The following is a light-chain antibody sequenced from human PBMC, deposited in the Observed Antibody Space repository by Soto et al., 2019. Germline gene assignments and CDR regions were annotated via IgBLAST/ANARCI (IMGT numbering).Light chain of an antibody. V-gene: IGKV3-20*01. CDR1: QSVSFY. CDR2: DAS. J-gene: IGKJ1*01. Sequence: EIVLTQSPGSLCLSPGERATLSCRASQSVSFYLAWYQQKPGQAPRLLISDASSRATDVPDRFSGSGSGTDFSLTISRLEPEDFAVYYCQQYGDSPVTFGQGTKVDIK. CDR3: QQYGDSPVT.